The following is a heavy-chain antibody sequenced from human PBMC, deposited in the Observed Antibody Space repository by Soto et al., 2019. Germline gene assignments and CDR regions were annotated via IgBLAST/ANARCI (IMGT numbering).Heavy chain of an antibody. CDR1: GASISNYH. J-gene: IGHJ3*02. CDR2: IYYTGIT. V-gene: IGHV4-59*08. Sequence: SETLSLTCTVSGASISNYHWTWMRQPPGRGLEWIAYIYYTGITNFNPSLKSRVTISMDTSKNQFSLKLSSVTAADTAVYYCARRYGLSAFDIWGQGTMVTVSS. D-gene: IGHD3-10*01. CDR3: ARRYGLSAFDI.